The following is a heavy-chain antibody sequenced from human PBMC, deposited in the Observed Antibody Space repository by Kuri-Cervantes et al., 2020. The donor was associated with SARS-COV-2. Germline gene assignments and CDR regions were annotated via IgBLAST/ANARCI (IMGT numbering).Heavy chain of an antibody. V-gene: IGHV3-7*01. J-gene: IGHJ2*01. CDR2: IKQDGSEK. CDR3: ARGSCYDYVWGSYRYTASWYFDL. CDR1: GFTFSSYW. Sequence: LSLTCAASGFTFSSYWMSWVRQAPGKGLEWVANIKQDGSEKYYVDSVKGRFTISRDNAKNSLYLQMNSLRAEDTAVYYCARGSCYDYVWGSYRYTASWYFDLWGRGTLVTVSS. D-gene: IGHD3-16*02.